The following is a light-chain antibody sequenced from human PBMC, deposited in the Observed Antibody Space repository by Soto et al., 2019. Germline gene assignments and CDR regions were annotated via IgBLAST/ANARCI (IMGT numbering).Light chain of an antibody. J-gene: IGKJ1*01. V-gene: IGKV3-11*01. CDR2: DAS. CDR3: QQCGNLPRT. CDR1: PSVSSY. Sequence: DIGLSQSPGTVSLSEGEKVTLSGRASPSVSSYLAWYQQKPGQAPRLLIYDASNRATGIPARFSGSGSGTDFTLTFSSLEPEDFAVYYCQQCGNLPRTFGQGTKVDI.